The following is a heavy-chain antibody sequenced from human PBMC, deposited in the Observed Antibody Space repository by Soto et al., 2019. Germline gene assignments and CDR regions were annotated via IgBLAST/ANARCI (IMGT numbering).Heavy chain of an antibody. CDR2: ISTYTGNT. J-gene: IGHJ5*02. V-gene: IGHV1-18*01. Sequence: QVQLVQSGAEVKRPGASVNVSCKASGYSFNNYGISWVRQAPGQGLEWVGWISTYTGNTNYAQTLQGRVTMTTDTSTSTAYMELRRLRSDDTAVYYCASTAGYSSSWYLAWLDPWGQGTLVTVSS. D-gene: IGHD6-13*01. CDR1: GYSFNNYG. CDR3: ASTAGYSSSWYLAWLDP.